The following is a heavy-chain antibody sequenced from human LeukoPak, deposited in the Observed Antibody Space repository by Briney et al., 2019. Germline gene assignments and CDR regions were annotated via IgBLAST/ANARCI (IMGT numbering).Heavy chain of an antibody. D-gene: IGHD3-9*01. V-gene: IGHV3-7*01. CDR3: AKDGDGYHN. J-gene: IGHJ4*02. CDR1: GFTFSRDW. Sequence: PGGSLRLSCVASGFTFSRDWMSWVRQAPGKGLEWVANIKEDGSAQYYADSVKGRFTISRDNTKNSLYLQMNSLTAEDTAVYYCAKDGDGYHNWGQGALVTVSS. CDR2: IKEDGSAQ.